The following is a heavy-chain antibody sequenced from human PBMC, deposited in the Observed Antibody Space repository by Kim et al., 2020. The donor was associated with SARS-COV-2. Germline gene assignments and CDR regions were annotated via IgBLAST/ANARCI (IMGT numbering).Heavy chain of an antibody. Sequence: ASVKVSCKASGYTFTSYAMHWVRQAPGQRLEWMGWINAGNGNTKYSQKFQGRVTITRDTSASTAYMELSSLRSEDTAVYYCARAPGGSWEYDYVWGSYPLSRFYPWGQGTLVTVSS. V-gene: IGHV1-3*01. D-gene: IGHD3-16*02. CDR2: INAGNGNT. CDR1: GYTFTSYA. CDR3: ARAPGGSWEYDYVWGSYPLSRFYP. J-gene: IGHJ5*02.